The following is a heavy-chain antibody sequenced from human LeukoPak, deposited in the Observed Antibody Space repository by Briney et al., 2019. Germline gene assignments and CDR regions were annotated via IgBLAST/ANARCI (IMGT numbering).Heavy chain of an antibody. V-gene: IGHV3-23*01. Sequence: TGGSLRLSCIASGFTFSTYTMSWVRQAPGEGLKWVSGILVNGGTYYADSVKGRFTISRDNSKHKLYLQMNSPRADETAVYYCAKDRIYADGLWDFDYWGQGTLVTVSS. D-gene: IGHD3-10*01. CDR1: GFTFSTYT. J-gene: IGHJ4*02. CDR3: AKDRIYADGLWDFDY. CDR2: ILVNGGT.